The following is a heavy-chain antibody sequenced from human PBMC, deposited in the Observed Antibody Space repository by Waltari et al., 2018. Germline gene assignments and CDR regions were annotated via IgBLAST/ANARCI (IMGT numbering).Heavy chain of an antibody. Sequence: QVQLQQWGAGLLKPSETLSLTCAVYGGSFSGSYWSWIRQPPGKGLEWLGEINHRGSTNSNPSLKSRVTISVDTSKNQFSLKLSSVTAADTAVYYCARGGRWFGDAFDIWGQGTMVTVSS. CDR1: GGSFSGSY. V-gene: IGHV4-34*01. CDR3: ARGGRWFGDAFDI. D-gene: IGHD3-10*01. J-gene: IGHJ3*02. CDR2: INHRGST.